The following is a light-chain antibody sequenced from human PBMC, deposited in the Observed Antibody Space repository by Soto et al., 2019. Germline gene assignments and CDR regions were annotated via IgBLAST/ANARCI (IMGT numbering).Light chain of an antibody. CDR1: SGSVSPSYY. J-gene: IGLJ3*02. CDR2: TTS. Sequence: QAVVTQEPSFSVSPGGTVTLTCGLSSGSVSPSYYPTWYQKTPAQAPRRLIYTTSTRSSGVPGRFSGSILENKAALTITGAQADDESNYYCGLYLGSDIYWVFGGGTKLTVL. V-gene: IGLV8-61*01. CDR3: GLYLGSDIYWV.